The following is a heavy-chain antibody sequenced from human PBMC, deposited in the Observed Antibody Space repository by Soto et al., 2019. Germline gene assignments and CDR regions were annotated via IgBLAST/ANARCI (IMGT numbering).Heavy chain of an antibody. CDR3: AIDAGSWGY. J-gene: IGHJ4*02. CDR1: GFTFSDYS. V-gene: IGHV3-48*02. Sequence: EVQLVESGGGLVQPGGSLRLSCAASGFTFSDYSMDWVRQAPGKGLEWVSYISSSSSTIYYADSVKGRFTIARDNAKKALYLQMNSLRDEDTAVYYWAIDAGSWGYWGQGTLVTVSS. D-gene: IGHD3-10*01. CDR2: ISSSSSTI.